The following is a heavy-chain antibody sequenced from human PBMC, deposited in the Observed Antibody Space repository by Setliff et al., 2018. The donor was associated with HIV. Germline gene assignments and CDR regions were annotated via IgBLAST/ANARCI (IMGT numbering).Heavy chain of an antibody. V-gene: IGHV4-4*08. CDR1: GGSISPYY. D-gene: IGHD6-13*01. J-gene: IGHJ4*02. CDR3: ATGTAATGTGVGY. CDR2: VYNTGTT. Sequence: SETLSLTCTASGGSISPYYWSWIRQPPGKGLEWIGFVYNTGTTSSNPSLKSRVTTSVDTSKNQFSLKLSSVTAADTAIYYSATGTAATGTGVGYWGQGTLVTVSS.